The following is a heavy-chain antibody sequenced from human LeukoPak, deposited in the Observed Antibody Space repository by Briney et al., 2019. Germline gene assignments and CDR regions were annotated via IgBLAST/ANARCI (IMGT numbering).Heavy chain of an antibody. CDR1: GGSISSGGYY. V-gene: IGHV4-31*03. D-gene: IGHD3-16*01. J-gene: IGHJ4*02. CDR2: IYYSGST. Sequence: PSQTLSLTCTVSGGSISSGGYYWSWIRQHPGKGLEWIGYIYYSGSTYYNPSLKSRVTISVDTSKNQFSLKLSSVTAADTAVYYCARDQRGLGPGDYWGQGTLVTVSS. CDR3: ARDQRGLGPGDY.